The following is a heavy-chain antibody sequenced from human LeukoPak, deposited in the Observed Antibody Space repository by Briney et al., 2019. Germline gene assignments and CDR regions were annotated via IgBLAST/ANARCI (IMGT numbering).Heavy chain of an antibody. CDR1: GFTFSDYY. CDR3: ARDHYYDSSGYYTSLGY. Sequence: YPGGSLRLSCAASGFTFSDYYMSWIRQAPGKGLEWVSYISSSSSYTNYADSVKGRFTISRDNAKNSLYLQMNSLRAEDTAVYYCARDHYYDSSGYYTSLGYWGQGTLVTVSS. D-gene: IGHD3-22*01. CDR2: ISSSSSYT. V-gene: IGHV3-11*06. J-gene: IGHJ4*02.